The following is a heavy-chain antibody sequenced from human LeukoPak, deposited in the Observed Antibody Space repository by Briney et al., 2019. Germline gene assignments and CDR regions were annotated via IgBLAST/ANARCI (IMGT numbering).Heavy chain of an antibody. V-gene: IGHV4-59*08. J-gene: IGHJ5*02. CDR2: VSHDGTT. D-gene: IGHD3/OR15-3a*01. CDR3: ARLDCYGVVGGYNH. CDR1: GDSVTAYY. Sequence: PSETLSLTCSVSGDSVTAYYWNWLGQATGKGLEWIGYVSHDGTTNYTPSLRSRVVMSVDTANNTISLSLTSVTAADTGVYYCARLDCYGVVGGYNHWGRGTPVTVS.